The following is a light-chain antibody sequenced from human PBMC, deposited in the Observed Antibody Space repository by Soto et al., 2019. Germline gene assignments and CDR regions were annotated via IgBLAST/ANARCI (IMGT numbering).Light chain of an antibody. J-gene: IGLJ2*01. Sequence: QSVLTQPPSASGSPGQSVTISCTGTSSDIGAYNYVSWYQQHPGKAPKLMISEVNKRPSGVPDRFSGSKSGNTASLTVSGPQADDEAYYYCSSFAGTNFFVIFGGGTQLTVL. CDR2: EVN. V-gene: IGLV2-8*01. CDR1: SSDIGAYNY. CDR3: SSFAGTNFFVI.